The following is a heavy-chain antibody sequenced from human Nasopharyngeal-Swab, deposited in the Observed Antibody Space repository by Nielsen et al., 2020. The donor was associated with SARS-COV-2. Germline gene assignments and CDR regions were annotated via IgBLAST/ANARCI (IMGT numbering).Heavy chain of an antibody. V-gene: IGHV3-23*01. D-gene: IGHD3-10*01. CDR1: GFTFSSYA. Sequence: GESLKISCAASGFTFSSYAMSWVRQAPGKGLEWVSAISGSGGSTYYADSVKGRFTISRDNAKNSLYLQMNSLRAEDTAVYYCARDMGYYGSGSYYYYGMDVWGQGTTVTVSS. CDR2: ISGSGGST. CDR3: ARDMGYYGSGSYYYYGMDV. J-gene: IGHJ6*02.